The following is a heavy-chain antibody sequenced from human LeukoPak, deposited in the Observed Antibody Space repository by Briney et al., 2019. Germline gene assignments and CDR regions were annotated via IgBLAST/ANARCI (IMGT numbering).Heavy chain of an antibody. CDR3: ARRKAVRPRDYYFDY. Sequence: SETLSLTCTVSGGSVSSYYWSWIRQPPGKGLEWIGYIYYSGSTNYNPSLKSRVTISVDTSKNQFSLKLSSVTAADTAVYYCARRKAVRPRDYYFDYWGQGTLVTVSS. V-gene: IGHV4-59*02. CDR2: IYYSGST. J-gene: IGHJ4*02. D-gene: IGHD6-6*01. CDR1: GGSVSSYY.